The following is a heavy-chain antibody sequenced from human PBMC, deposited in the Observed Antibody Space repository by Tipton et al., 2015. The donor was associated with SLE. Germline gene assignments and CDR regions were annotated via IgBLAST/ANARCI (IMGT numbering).Heavy chain of an antibody. Sequence: SLRLSCAASGFTFSSYWMHWVRQAPGKGLVWVSRINSDGSSTSYADSVKGRFTISRDNAKNTLYLQMNSLRAEDTAVYYCARDRRWELPFDYWGQGTLVTVSS. CDR3: ARDRRWELPFDY. V-gene: IGHV3-74*01. D-gene: IGHD2-15*01. CDR2: INSDGSST. J-gene: IGHJ4*02. CDR1: GFTFSSYW.